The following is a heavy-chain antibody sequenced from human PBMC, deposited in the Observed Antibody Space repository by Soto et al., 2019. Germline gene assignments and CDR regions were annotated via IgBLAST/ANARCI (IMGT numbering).Heavy chain of an antibody. CDR2: ISGSGGST. J-gene: IGHJ4*02. V-gene: IGHV3-23*01. Sequence: GGSLRLSCAASGFTFSSYAMSWVRQAPGKGLEWVSAISGSGGSTYYADSVKGRFTISRDNSKNTLYLQMNSLRAEDTAVYYCAKLGNIVLMVYAVYFDYWGQGTLVTVSS. CDR1: GFTFSSYA. CDR3: AKLGNIVLMVYAVYFDY. D-gene: IGHD2-8*01.